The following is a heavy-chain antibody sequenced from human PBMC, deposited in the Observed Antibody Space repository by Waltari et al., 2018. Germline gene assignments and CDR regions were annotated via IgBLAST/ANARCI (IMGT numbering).Heavy chain of an antibody. D-gene: IGHD2-15*01. Sequence: QVQLQQWGAGLLKPSETLSLTCDVYGGSFSDYYWSWIRQPPGKGLEWIGEIHHSGNTKYNPSLNSRVIVSINTSKDQFSRTLTSVTAADTAVYDCARLVVVRSAVGAYYFDCWGQGTLVTVSS. CDR3: ARLVVVRSAVGAYYFDC. CDR1: GGSFSDYY. V-gene: IGHV4-34*02. CDR2: IHHSGNT. J-gene: IGHJ4*02.